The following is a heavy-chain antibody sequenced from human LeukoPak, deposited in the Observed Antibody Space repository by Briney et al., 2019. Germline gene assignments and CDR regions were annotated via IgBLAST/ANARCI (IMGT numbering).Heavy chain of an antibody. CDR1: GGTFSSCA. CDR2: IIPVFGPA. J-gene: IGHJ6*03. D-gene: IGHD2-21*02. V-gene: IGHV1-69*05. Sequence: SVKVSCKASGGTFSSCAISWVRQAPGQGLEWVGGIIPVFGPAHYAQKFQGRITITTDGSTSSAFMELSSLRSEDTAVYYCASALGLTADLNYYYFMDVWGKGTTVTVSS. CDR3: ASALGLTADLNYYYFMDV.